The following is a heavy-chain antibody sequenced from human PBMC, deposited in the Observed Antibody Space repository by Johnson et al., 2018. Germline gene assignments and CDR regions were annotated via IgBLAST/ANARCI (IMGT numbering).Heavy chain of an antibody. CDR2: IKRDGSST. V-gene: IGHV3-74*02. Sequence: EVQLVESGGGVVQPGRSLRLSCAASGFTFSSYWLHWVRQAPGKGLVWVSRIKRDGSSTIYADSVKGRFTISCDNAKNPLFLQMNSLGADDTAVYYCARRNGPYYYDGMDVWGQGTTVTVSS. CDR1: GFTFSSYW. D-gene: IGHD1-1*01. CDR3: ARRNGPYYYDGMDV. J-gene: IGHJ6*02.